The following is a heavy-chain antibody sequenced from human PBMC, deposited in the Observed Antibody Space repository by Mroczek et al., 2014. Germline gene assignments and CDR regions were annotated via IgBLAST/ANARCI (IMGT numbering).Heavy chain of an antibody. CDR3: ARHWVGRATVTNERKYYFDY. CDR2: IYYSGST. CDR1: GGSISSSSYY. D-gene: IGHD4-17*01. J-gene: IGHJ4*02. V-gene: IGHV4-39*01. Sequence: QVQLQESGPGLVKPSETLSLTCTVSGGSISSSSYYWGWIRQPPGKGLEWIGSIYYSGSTYYNPSLKSRVTISVDTSKNQFSLKLSSVTAADTAVYYCARHWVGRATVTNERKYYFDYWGQGTLVTVSS.